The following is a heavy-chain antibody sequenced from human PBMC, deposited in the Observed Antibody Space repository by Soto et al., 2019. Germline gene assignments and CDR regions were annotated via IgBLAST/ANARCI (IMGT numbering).Heavy chain of an antibody. CDR2: IIPLFRTP. J-gene: IGHJ6*02. Sequence: QVQLVQSGAEMKEPGSSVKVSCKTSGGTFSSSAISWLRQAPGQGLEWMGGIIPLFRTPDYAQKFQGRVTIAAGEATGTAYMELSSLRADDTAVYYCAIDNDRLQLGGTYYYILDVWGQGTTITVSS. V-gene: IGHV1-69*12. D-gene: IGHD4-4*01. CDR1: GGTFSSSA. CDR3: AIDNDRLQLGGTYYYILDV.